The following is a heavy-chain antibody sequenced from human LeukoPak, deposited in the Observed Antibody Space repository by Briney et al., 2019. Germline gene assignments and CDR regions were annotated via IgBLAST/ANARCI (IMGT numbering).Heavy chain of an antibody. D-gene: IGHD3-22*01. V-gene: IGHV4-59*01. J-gene: IGHJ4*02. CDR1: RGSISGYY. CDR3: ARDSGYYPN. Sequence: QVQLQESGPGLVKPSETPSLTCTVSRGSISGYYWIWIRQPPGKGLEWIGYIYYSGSTNYNPSLKSRVTISVDASKNQFSLKLSSVTAADTAVYYCARDSGYYPNWGQGTLVTVSS. CDR2: IYYSGST.